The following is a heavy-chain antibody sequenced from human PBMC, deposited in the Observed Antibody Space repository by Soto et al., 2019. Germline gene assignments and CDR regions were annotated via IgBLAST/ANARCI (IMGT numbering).Heavy chain of an antibody. CDR3: ARGGYGDLDYYYYYGMDV. J-gene: IGHJ6*02. CDR1: GFTFSSYS. Sequence: EVQLVESGGGLVKPGGSLRLSCAASGFTFSSYSMNWVRQAPGKGLEWVSSISSSSSYIYYADSVKGRFTISRDNAKNSPXLQMNSLRAEDTAVYYCARGGYGDLDYYYYYGMDVWGQGTTVTVSS. CDR2: ISSSSSYI. D-gene: IGHD4-17*01. V-gene: IGHV3-21*01.